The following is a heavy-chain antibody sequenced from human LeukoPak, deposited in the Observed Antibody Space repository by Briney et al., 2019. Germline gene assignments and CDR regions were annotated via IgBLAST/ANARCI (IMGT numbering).Heavy chain of an antibody. Sequence: GRSLRLSCAASGLTFDDSAMHWVRQVPGKGLEGVSGINRSGGTVGYADSVKGRFTISRDNAKNSLYLQMSSLRADDTAVYYCARGGSYRAPDYNYYYGMDVWGQGTTVTGSS. J-gene: IGHJ6*02. CDR2: INRSGGTV. CDR1: GLTFDDSA. D-gene: IGHD3-16*02. CDR3: ARGGSYRAPDYNYYYGMDV. V-gene: IGHV3-9*01.